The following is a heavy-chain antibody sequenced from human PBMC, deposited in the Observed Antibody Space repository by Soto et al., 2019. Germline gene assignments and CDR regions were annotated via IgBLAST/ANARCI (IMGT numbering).Heavy chain of an antibody. CDR2: ISYDGSNK. CDR3: AKDKGTLRPQELVRGGNGMDV. J-gene: IGHJ6*04. CDR1: GFTFSSYG. V-gene: IGHV3-30*18. Sequence: SLRLSCAASGFTFSSYGMHWVRQAPGKGLEWVAVISYDGSNKYYADSVKGRFTISRDNSKNTLYLQMNSLRAEDTAVYYCAKDKGTLRPQELVRGGNGMDVRGKGTTVTVSS. D-gene: IGHD6-6*01.